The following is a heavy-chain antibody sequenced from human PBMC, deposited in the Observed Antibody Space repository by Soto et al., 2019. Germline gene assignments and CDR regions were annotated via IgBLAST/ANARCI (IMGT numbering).Heavy chain of an antibody. J-gene: IGHJ4*02. V-gene: IGHV4-30-2*01. Sequence: SETLSLTCAVSGGSISSGGYSWSWIRQPPGKGLEWIGYMYHSGSTYYNPSLKSRVTISIDRSKNQFSLKLSSVTAADTAVYYCARVPDEWGQGMLGTRSS. CDR1: GGSISSGGYS. CDR2: MYHSGST. CDR3: ARVPDE. D-gene: IGHD2-2*01.